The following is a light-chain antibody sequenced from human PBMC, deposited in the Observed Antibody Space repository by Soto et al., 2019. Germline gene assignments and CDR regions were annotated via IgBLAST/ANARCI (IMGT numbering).Light chain of an antibody. J-gene: IGKJ4*01. CDR1: QSVRSW. Sequence: DIQMTQSPSTLSASVGDRVTITCRASQSVRSWLAWYRQKPGKAPKVLISQASILETGVPSRFSGSASGTEFILTISSLQPDDFATYYCQQYNSYSSLTFGGGTRVEI. V-gene: IGKV1-5*03. CDR2: QAS. CDR3: QQYNSYSSLT.